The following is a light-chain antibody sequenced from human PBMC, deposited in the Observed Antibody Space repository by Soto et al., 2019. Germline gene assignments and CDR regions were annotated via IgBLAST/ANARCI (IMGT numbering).Light chain of an antibody. V-gene: IGKV3-11*01. Sequence: EIVLKQSPATLSLSPGERATLSCRASQSVSSYLACYQQKPGQAPRLLIYDASNRATGIPARFSGSGSGTDFTLTISSLEPEDFAVYYCPQRSNWPFGGGTKVEIK. CDR3: PQRSNWP. CDR1: QSVSSY. CDR2: DAS. J-gene: IGKJ4*01.